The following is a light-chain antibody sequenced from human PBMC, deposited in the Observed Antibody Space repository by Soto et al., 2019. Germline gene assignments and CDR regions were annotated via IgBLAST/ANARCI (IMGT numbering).Light chain of an antibody. CDR1: QSVSSY. J-gene: IGKJ1*01. CDR3: QQRTNWPWT. CDR2: DAS. Sequence: VMGTQSPATRSISTGEIATRPLMASQSVSSYLAWYQQKPGQAPRLLIYDASNRATGIPARFSGSGSGTDFTLTISSLEAEDFAVYYCQQRTNWPWTFGQGTKVDIK. V-gene: IGKV3-11*01.